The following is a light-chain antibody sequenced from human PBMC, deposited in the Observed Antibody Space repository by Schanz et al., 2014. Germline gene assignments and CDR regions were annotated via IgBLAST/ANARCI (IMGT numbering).Light chain of an antibody. CDR3: SSYATNTTAYV. V-gene: IGLV1-40*01. Sequence: QSVLAQPPSVSGAPGQRVTISCTGSSSNIGSAYDVHWYQQLPGTAPKLLIYDNTNRPSEVPDRFSGSKSVTSASLAITGLQGEYEAHYSSSSYATNTTAYVFGTGTKVTVL. J-gene: IGLJ1*01. CDR1: SSNIGSAYD. CDR2: DNT.